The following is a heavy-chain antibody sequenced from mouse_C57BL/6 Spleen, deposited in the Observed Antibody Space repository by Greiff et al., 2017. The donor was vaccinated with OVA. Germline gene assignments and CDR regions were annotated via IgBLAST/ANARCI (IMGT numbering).Heavy chain of an antibody. Sequence: EVKLQQSGPGLVKPSQSLSLTCSVTGYSITSGYYWNWIRQFPGNKQEWMGYISYDGSNNYNPSLKNRISITRDTSKNQFFLKLNSVTTEDTATYYCAREGTMRFPFAYWGQGTLVTVSA. CDR3: AREGTMRFPFAY. CDR2: ISYDGSN. CDR1: GYSITSGYY. J-gene: IGHJ3*01. V-gene: IGHV3-6*01. D-gene: IGHD1-1*02.